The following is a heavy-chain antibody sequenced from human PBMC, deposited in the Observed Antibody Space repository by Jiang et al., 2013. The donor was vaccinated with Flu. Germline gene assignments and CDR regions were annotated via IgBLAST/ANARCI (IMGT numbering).Heavy chain of an antibody. Sequence: GAEVKKPGASVKVSCKASGYRFTNYNIFWVRQAPGQGLEWVGIFNPSGGGTSYAQKFQGRVTMTSDTSTSTVLMEVSSLRSEDTAVYYCARVKSCGGDCYYFDYWGQGTLVTVSS. D-gene: IGHD2-21*02. CDR3: ARVKSCGGDCYYFDY. CDR1: GYRFTNYN. V-gene: IGHV1-46*01. J-gene: IGHJ4*02. CDR2: FNPSGGGT.